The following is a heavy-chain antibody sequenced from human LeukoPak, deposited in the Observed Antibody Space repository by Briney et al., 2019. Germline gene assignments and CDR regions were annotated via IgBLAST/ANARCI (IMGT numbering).Heavy chain of an antibody. Sequence: GGSLRLSCAASGFTFSSYAMSWVRQAPGKGLEWVSAISGSGGSTYYADSVKGRFTISRDNSKNTLYLQMNSLRAEDTAVYYCAKAGSGWYHPYMDVWGKGTTVTISS. CDR1: GFTFSSYA. D-gene: IGHD6-19*01. CDR3: AKAGSGWYHPYMDV. CDR2: ISGSGGST. J-gene: IGHJ6*03. V-gene: IGHV3-23*01.